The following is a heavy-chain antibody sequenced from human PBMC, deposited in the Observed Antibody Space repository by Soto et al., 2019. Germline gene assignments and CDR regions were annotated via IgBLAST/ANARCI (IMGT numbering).Heavy chain of an antibody. CDR3: TRDLASSSIDY. Sequence: GGSLRLSCTASGFTFGDYAMSWFRQAPGEGLEWVGFIRSKAYGGTTEYAASVKGRFTISRDDSKSIAYLQMNSLKTEDTAVYYCTRDLASSSIDYWGQGTLVTVSS. CDR2: IRSKAYGGTT. D-gene: IGHD6-13*01. J-gene: IGHJ4*02. V-gene: IGHV3-49*03. CDR1: GFTFGDYA.